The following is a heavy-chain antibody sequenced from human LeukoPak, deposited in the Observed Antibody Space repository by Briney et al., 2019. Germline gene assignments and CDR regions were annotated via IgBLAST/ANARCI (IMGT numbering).Heavy chain of an antibody. V-gene: IGHV3-30-3*01. D-gene: IGHD1-1*01. CDR1: GFTFSSYP. J-gene: IGHJ4*02. CDR2: TSHDEVTK. CDR3: ARDDPGGIDS. Sequence: GGSLRLSCAPSGFTFSSYPMHWVRQAPGKGLEWVAITSHDEVTKYYADSVKGRFTISKDNSKNTLYLQMNSLTPEDTAVYYCARDDPGGIDSWGQGTLVTVSS.